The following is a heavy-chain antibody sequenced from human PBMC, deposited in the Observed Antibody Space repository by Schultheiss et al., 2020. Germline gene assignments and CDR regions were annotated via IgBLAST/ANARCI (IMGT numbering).Heavy chain of an antibody. CDR1: GFTFSSYG. D-gene: IGHD3-22*01. V-gene: IGHV3-48*04. CDR3: TTDPDYYDSSGNEY. CDR2: ISSSGSTI. J-gene: IGHJ4*02. Sequence: GGSLRLSCAASGFTFSSYGMHWVRQAPGKGLEWVSYISSSGSTIYYADSVKGRFTISRDNAKNSLYLQMNSLRADDTAVYYCTTDPDYYDSSGNEYWGQGTLV.